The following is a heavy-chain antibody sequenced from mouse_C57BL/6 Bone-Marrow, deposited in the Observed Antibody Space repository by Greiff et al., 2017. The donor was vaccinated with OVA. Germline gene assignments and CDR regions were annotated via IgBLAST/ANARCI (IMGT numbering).Heavy chain of an antibody. V-gene: IGHV1-26*01. CDR1: GYTFTDYY. CDR2: INPNNGGT. Sequence: VQLQQSGPELVKPGASVKISCKASGYTFTDYYMNWVKQSHGKSLEWIGDINPNNGGTSYNQKFKGKATLTVDKSSSTAYMELRSLTSESSGVYDCARDGYDRAWFAYWGQGTLVTVSA. J-gene: IGHJ3*01. CDR3: ARDGYDRAWFAY. D-gene: IGHD2-2*01.